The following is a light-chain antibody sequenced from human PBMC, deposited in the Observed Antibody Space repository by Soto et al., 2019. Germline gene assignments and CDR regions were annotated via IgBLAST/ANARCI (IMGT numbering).Light chain of an antibody. CDR3: QQFSS. V-gene: IGKV1-13*02. J-gene: IGKJ1*01. CDR2: DAS. Sequence: AIQLTQSPSSLSASVGDRVTITCRASQGISSALAWYQQKPGKAPKLLIYDASSLESGVPSRFSGSGSGTDFTLTISSLQPEDFATYYCQQFSSFGQGTKWIS. CDR1: QGISSA.